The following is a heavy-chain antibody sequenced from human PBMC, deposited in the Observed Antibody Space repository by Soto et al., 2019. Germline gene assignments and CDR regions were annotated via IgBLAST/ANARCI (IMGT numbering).Heavy chain of an antibody. CDR3: ARCLSGYEHYYYYYYMDV. D-gene: IGHD5-12*01. CDR2: IYSGGST. Sequence: GGSLRLSCAASGFTVSSNYMSWVRQAPGKGLEWVSVIYSGGSTYYADSVKGRFTISRHNSKNTLYLQMNSLRAEDTAVYYCARCLSGYEHYYYYYYMDVWGKGTTVTVSS. J-gene: IGHJ6*03. CDR1: GFTVSSNY. V-gene: IGHV3-53*04.